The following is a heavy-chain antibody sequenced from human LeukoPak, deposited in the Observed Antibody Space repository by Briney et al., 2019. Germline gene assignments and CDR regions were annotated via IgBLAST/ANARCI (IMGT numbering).Heavy chain of an antibody. CDR2: IYTSGST. Sequence: SETLSLTCTVSGDPISSYYWSWIRQPAGKGLEWIGRIYTSGSTHYNPSLKSRVTMSVDTSKNQFSLKLSSVTAADTAVYYCARGRYCGSSSCDDYYYYYMDVWGKGTTVTVSS. V-gene: IGHV4-4*07. CDR3: ARGRYCGSSSCDDYYYYYMDV. D-gene: IGHD2-2*01. J-gene: IGHJ6*03. CDR1: GDPISSYY.